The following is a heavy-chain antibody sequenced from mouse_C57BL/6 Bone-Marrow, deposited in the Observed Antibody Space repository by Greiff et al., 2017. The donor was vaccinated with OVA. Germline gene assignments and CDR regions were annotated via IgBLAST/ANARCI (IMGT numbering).Heavy chain of an antibody. J-gene: IGHJ3*01. V-gene: IGHV1-72*01. Sequence: QVQLQQPGAELVKPGASVKLSCKASGYTFTSYWMHWVKQRPGRGLEWIGRIDPNSGGTKYNEKFKSKATLTVDKPSSTAYMQLSSLTSEDSADYYCARRRGRRKRDWFAYWGQGTLVTVSA. CDR3: ARRRGRRKRDWFAY. CDR2: IDPNSGGT. CDR1: GYTFTSYW.